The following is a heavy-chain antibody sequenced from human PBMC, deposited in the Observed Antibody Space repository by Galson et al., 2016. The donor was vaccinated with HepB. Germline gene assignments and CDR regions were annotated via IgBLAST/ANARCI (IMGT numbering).Heavy chain of an antibody. Sequence: SETLSLTCTVSGGSISSPNYFWGWIRQPPGQGLEWIGSIDYTGSAYYNPSLKSRVTISVDTSTNQFSLKLNSATATDTAVYYCARPFSNGNYCYWGQGTLVTVSS. CDR2: IDYTGSA. V-gene: IGHV4-39*01. D-gene: IGHD3-10*01. CDR1: GGSISSPNYF. J-gene: IGHJ4*02. CDR3: ARPFSNGNYCY.